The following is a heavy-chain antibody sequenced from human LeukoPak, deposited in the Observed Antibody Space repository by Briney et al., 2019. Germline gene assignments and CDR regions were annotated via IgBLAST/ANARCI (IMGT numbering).Heavy chain of an antibody. CDR2: IFSRSESI. D-gene: IGHD2-8*01. CDR3: ARDLGYCTNGVCHTRFDY. V-gene: IGHV3-21*04. Sequence: PGGSLRLSCAASGFTFGAYTMNWIRQAPGKGLEWVSCIFSRSESILYAESVRGRFTISRDNARNSLYLQMDSLRAEDTAVYYCARDLGYCTNGVCHTRFDYWGQGTLVAVSS. CDR1: GFTFGAYT. J-gene: IGHJ4*02.